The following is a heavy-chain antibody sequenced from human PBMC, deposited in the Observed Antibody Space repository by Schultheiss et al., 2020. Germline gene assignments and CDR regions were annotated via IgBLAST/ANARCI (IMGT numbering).Heavy chain of an antibody. Sequence: GGSLRLSCAASGFTFSSYAMHWVRQAPGKGLEWVAVISYDGSNKYYADSVKGRFTISRDNSKNTLYLQMNSLRAEDTAVYYCATTTTVTTAFDIWGQGTMVTVSS. J-gene: IGHJ3*02. CDR3: ATTTTVTTAFDI. V-gene: IGHV3-30*04. CDR1: GFTFSSYA. CDR2: ISYDGSNK. D-gene: IGHD4-17*01.